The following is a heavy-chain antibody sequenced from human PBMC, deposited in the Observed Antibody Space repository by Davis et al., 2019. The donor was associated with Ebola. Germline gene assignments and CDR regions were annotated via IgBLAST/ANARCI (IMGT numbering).Heavy chain of an antibody. D-gene: IGHD3-22*01. CDR2: IYSGGST. J-gene: IGHJ5*02. CDR1: GFTFSSYS. Sequence: GESLKISCAASGFTFSSYSMNWVRQAPGKGLEWVSVIYSGGSTYYADSVKGRFTISRDNSKNTLYLQLNSLRAEDTAVYYCARMVTFHYDSSGVTGWFDPWGQGTLVTVSS. V-gene: IGHV3-53*01. CDR3: ARMVTFHYDSSGVTGWFDP.